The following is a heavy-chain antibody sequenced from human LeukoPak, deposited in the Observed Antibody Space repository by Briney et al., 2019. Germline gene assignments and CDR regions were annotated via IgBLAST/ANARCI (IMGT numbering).Heavy chain of an antibody. Sequence: SLKGRFTISRDNAKNSLFLQMNSLRAEDTAVYYCARAAYGDYPEVNWFDPWGQGTLVTVSS. J-gene: IGHJ5*02. D-gene: IGHD4-17*01. CDR3: ARAAYGDYPEVNWFDP. V-gene: IGHV3-21*01.